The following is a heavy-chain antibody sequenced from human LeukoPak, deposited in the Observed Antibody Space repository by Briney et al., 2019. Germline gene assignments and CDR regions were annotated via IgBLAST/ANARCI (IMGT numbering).Heavy chain of an antibody. Sequence: GGSLRLSCAASGFTFNNYAMRWVRQAPGKGLEWVSSIRGSGGSTYYADPVKGRFTISRDNSKSTLYLQMNSLRAEDTAVYYCARDLPVGDYWGQGTLVTVSS. CDR3: ARDLPVGDY. CDR2: IRGSGGST. CDR1: GFTFNNYA. J-gene: IGHJ4*02. V-gene: IGHV3-23*01.